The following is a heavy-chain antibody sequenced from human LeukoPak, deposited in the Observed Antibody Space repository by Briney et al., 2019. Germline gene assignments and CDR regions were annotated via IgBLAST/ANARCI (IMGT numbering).Heavy chain of an antibody. CDR1: GYTFTSYD. V-gene: IGHV1-8*01. CDR2: MNPNSGNT. CDR3: ARAGFAYYDAFDI. Sequence: ASVKVSCKASGYTFTSYDINWVRQATGQGLEWMGWMNPNSGNTGYAQKFQGRVTMTRNTSISTAYMELSSLRSEGPAVYYCARAGFAYYDAFDIWGQGTMVTVSS. J-gene: IGHJ3*02. D-gene: IGHD2-8*01.